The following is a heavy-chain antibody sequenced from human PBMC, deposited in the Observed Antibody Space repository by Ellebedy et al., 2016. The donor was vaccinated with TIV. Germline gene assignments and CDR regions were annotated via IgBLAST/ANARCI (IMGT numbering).Heavy chain of an antibody. Sequence: GESLKISXAASGFIFRTYWMSWVRQAPGKGLEWVANIKGDGSEKYYVDSVKGRFTISRDNAKNSLYMQMNSLRAEDTAVYYCARDFLRSYAQWGQGTLVIVSS. V-gene: IGHV3-7*01. CDR1: GFIFRTYW. J-gene: IGHJ4*02. CDR3: ARDFLRSYAQ. D-gene: IGHD2-2*01. CDR2: IKGDGSEK.